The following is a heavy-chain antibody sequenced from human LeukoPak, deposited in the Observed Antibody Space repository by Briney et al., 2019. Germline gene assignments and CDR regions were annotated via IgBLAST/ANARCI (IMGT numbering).Heavy chain of an antibody. D-gene: IGHD1-14*01. CDR1: GFTFSSYA. Sequence: PGGSLRLSCAASGFTFSSYAMSWVRQAPGKGPEWVSAISGSGGSTYYADSVKGRFTISRDTSQNTLSLQMNSLRGEDTAVYYCARCLLYLWNRNFYYYMDVWGKGTTVTVSS. CDR2: ISGSGGST. J-gene: IGHJ6*03. V-gene: IGHV3-23*01. CDR3: ARCLLYLWNRNFYYYMDV.